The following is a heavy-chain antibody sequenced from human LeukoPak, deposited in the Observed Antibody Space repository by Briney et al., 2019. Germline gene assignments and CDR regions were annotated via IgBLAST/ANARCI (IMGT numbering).Heavy chain of an antibody. CDR1: GGSISSYY. J-gene: IGHJ4*02. CDR3: AKIDGSALDY. CDR2: IYYSGST. V-gene: IGHV4-59*01. D-gene: IGHD5-24*01. Sequence: SETLSLTCTVSGGSISSYYWSWIRQPPGKGLEWIGYIYYSGSTYYNPSLKSRVTISVHTSKNQFSLKLSSVTAADTAVYYCAKIDGSALDYWGQGTLVTVSS.